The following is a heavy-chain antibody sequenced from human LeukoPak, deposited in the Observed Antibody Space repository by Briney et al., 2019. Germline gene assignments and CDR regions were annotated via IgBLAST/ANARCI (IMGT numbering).Heavy chain of an antibody. CDR2: ILYDGIDK. CDR1: GFAFSSYG. V-gene: IGHV3-30*18. J-gene: IGHJ5*02. Sequence: GGSLRLSCAASGFAFSSYGMHWVRQSPDKGLEWVAVILYDGIDKYYADSVKGRFTISRDNFKNTPYLQMNSLRTEDTAVYYCVKPQYCGDRCSNWFDPWGQGTLVIVSS. D-gene: IGHD2-21*01. CDR3: VKPQYCGDRCSNWFDP.